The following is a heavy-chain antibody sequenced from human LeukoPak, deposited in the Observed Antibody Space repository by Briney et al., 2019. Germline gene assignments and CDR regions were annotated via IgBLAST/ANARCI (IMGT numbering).Heavy chain of an antibody. V-gene: IGHV1-18*01. CDR1: GYDFISYG. Sequence: GASVKVSCKASGYDFISYGFTWVRQAPGRGLEWMGWISAYNGNTNYAPSLQARVSMTTDASASTVSIEVRSLTPDDTAVYYCAEGAKSGLHYWGQGTLVTVSS. CDR2: ISAYNGNT. D-gene: IGHD6-25*01. J-gene: IGHJ4*02. CDR3: AEGAKSGLHY.